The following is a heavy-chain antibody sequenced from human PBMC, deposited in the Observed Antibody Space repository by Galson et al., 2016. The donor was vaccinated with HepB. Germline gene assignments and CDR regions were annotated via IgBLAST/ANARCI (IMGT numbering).Heavy chain of an antibody. V-gene: IGHV4-31*03. CDR3: ARDRSSGSGNFGY. CDR1: GGSISSGGYY. CDR2: IYHSGST. D-gene: IGHD3-10*01. Sequence: TLSLTCTVSGGSISSGGYYWSWIRQHPGKGLEWIGYIYHSGSTYYNPSLKSRVTISVDTSKNQFSLKLSSVTAADTAGYYCARDRSSGSGNFGYWGQGTLVTVSS. J-gene: IGHJ4*02.